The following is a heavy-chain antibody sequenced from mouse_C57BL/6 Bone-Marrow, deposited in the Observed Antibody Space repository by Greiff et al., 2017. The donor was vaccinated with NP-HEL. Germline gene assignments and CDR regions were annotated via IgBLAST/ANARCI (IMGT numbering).Heavy chain of an antibody. V-gene: IGHV1-81*01. J-gene: IGHJ3*01. CDR1: SYTFTSYG. CDR2: IYPRSGNT. CDR3: ARKGDGVWFAY. D-gene: IGHD3-3*01. Sequence: QVQLQQSGAELARPGASVKLSCKASSYTFTSYGISWVKQRTGQGLEWIGEIYPRSGNTYYNEKFKGKATLTADKSSSTAYMELRSLTSEDSAVYFCARKGDGVWFAYWGQGTLVTVSA.